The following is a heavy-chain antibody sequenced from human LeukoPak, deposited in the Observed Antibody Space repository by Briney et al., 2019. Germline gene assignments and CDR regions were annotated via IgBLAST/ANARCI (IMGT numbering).Heavy chain of an antibody. J-gene: IGHJ6*02. D-gene: IGHD4-17*01. CDR3: AREDPQTTVPEGMDV. Sequence: PSETLSLTRTVSGGSISYYYWSWIRQSPGKGLEWIGYIYYGGTTNYNPSLKSRVTISVDTSKNQFSLQLRSVTAADTAVYYCAREDPQTTVPEGMDVWGQGTTVTVSS. CDR2: IYYGGTT. V-gene: IGHV4-59*01. CDR1: GGSISYYY.